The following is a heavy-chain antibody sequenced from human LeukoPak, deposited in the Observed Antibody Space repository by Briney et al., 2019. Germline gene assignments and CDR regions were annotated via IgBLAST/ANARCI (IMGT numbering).Heavy chain of an antibody. V-gene: IGHV4-34*01. D-gene: IGHD2-15*01. CDR1: GGSFSGYY. CDR3: ARPSPPLVT. Sequence: PSETLSLTCAVYGGSFSGYYWNWIRQPPGKGLEWIGEINHSGSANYNPSLKSRVTIPVDTSKNQFSLKLSSVTAADTAVYCCARPSPPLVTWGQGTMVTVSS. J-gene: IGHJ3*01. CDR2: INHSGSA.